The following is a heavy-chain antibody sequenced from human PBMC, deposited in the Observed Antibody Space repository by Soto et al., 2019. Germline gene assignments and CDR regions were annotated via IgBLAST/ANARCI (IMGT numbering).Heavy chain of an antibody. V-gene: IGHV3-53*01. CDR2: IYSDGST. CDR1: GFSVSSNY. Sequence: GGSLRLSCAASGFSVSSNYLTWVRQAPGKGLEWVSVIYSDGSTYYADSVKGRFTISRDNSKNTLYLQMNSLRAEDTAVYYCESARSTVAGPFDSWGQEPXVTV. D-gene: IGHD6-19*01. CDR3: ESARSTVAGPFDS. J-gene: IGHJ4*02.